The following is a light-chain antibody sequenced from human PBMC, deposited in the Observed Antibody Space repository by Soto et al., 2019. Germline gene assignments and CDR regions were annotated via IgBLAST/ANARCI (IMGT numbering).Light chain of an antibody. J-gene: IGKJ5*01. Sequence: DIQMTQSPSTLSASVGDRVTITCRASQSISSWLAWYQKKPGKAPKLLIYKASSLESGVPSRFSGSGSGTEFNLTINRLQADDFATYYCQQHNSFSITFGQGTRLEIK. CDR3: QQHNSFSIT. V-gene: IGKV1-5*03. CDR2: KAS. CDR1: QSISSW.